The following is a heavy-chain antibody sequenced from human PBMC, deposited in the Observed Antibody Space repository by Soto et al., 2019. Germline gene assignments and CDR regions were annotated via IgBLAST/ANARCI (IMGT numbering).Heavy chain of an antibody. CDR3: ARDPPGLYKFAY. J-gene: IGHJ4*02. D-gene: IGHD3-16*02. Sequence: QVQLVQSGAEVKKPGASVKVSCKASGYTFTRYGISWVRQAPGQGLEWMGWINLNNGKTDYQRRLQGRVTMTTDTTTTPVYMSLRNLELADRAFYYCARDPPGLYKFAYGGQGPLVTVSS. V-gene: IGHV1-18*04. CDR1: GYTFTRYG. CDR2: INLNNGKT.